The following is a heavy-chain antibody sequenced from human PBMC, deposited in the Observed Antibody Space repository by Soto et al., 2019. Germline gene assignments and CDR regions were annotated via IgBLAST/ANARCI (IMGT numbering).Heavy chain of an antibody. D-gene: IGHD1-1*01. CDR3: VRDGTKTLRDWFDP. CDR1: GASIRGFY. CDR2: IYATGTT. J-gene: IGHJ5*02. V-gene: IGHV4-4*07. Sequence: SVTLSLTCTVSGASIRGFYCRWIRKYAGKGLEWIGRIYATGTTDYNPSLKSRVMMSVDTSKKQFSLKLRSVTAADTAVYYCVRDGTKTLRDWFDPWGQGISVTVSS.